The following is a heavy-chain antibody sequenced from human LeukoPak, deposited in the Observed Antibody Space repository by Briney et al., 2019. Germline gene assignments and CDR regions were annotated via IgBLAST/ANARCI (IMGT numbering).Heavy chain of an antibody. J-gene: IGHJ3*02. V-gene: IGHV3-23*01. CDR3: AKDLRETYYYDTSAFDI. CDR2: ISGSGGST. D-gene: IGHD3-22*01. Sequence: AGSLRLSCAASGFTVSSFAMSWVRPAPGKGLEWVSAISGSGGSTSYADSVKGRFTSSRDNSKNTLYLQMNSLRAEDTAVYYCAKDLRETYYYDTSAFDIWGQGTMVTVSS. CDR1: GFTVSSFA.